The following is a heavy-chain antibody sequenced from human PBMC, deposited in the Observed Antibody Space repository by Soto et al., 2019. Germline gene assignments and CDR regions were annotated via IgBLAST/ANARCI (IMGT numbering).Heavy chain of an antibody. Sequence: SLRLSCAASGFTFSSYWMSWVRQAPGKGLEWVANIKQDGSEKYYVDSVKGRFTISRDNAKNSLYLQMNSLRAEDTAVYYCARVERFPGYYDSSGYRALDYWGQGNLVTVSS. D-gene: IGHD3-22*01. CDR1: GFTFSSYW. J-gene: IGHJ4*02. CDR3: ARVERFPGYYDSSGYRALDY. V-gene: IGHV3-7*01. CDR2: IKQDGSEK.